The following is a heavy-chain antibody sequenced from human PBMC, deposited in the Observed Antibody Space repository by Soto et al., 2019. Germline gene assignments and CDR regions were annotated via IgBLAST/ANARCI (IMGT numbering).Heavy chain of an antibody. CDR3: ARNRLYADYSRDY. J-gene: IGHJ4*02. Sequence: EVQLVGSGGGLVQPGGSLRLSCAASGFTFSSYAMNWVRQAPGKGLEWVSYISSSITTVYYADSVKGRFTISRDNAQNSLYLQINSLRDEDTAVYYCARNRLYADYSRDYWGQGTLVTVSS. D-gene: IGHD4-17*01. V-gene: IGHV3-48*02. CDR2: ISSSITTV. CDR1: GFTFSSYA.